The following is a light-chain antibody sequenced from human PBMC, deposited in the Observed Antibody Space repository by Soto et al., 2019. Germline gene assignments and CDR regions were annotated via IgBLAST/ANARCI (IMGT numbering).Light chain of an antibody. CDR1: QSVSSN. V-gene: IGKV3-15*01. CDR3: QQYNNWPPWT. J-gene: IGKJ1*01. CDR2: GAS. Sequence: EIVMTQSPATLSVSPGERATLSCRASQSVSSNLAWYQQRPGQAPRLLIYGASARATGFPARFSASGSGTEFILTISSLQSEDFAVYYCQQYNNWPPWTFGQGTKVDIK.